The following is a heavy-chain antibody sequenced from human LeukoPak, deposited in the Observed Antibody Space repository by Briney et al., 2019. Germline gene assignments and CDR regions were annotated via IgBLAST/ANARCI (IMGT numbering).Heavy chain of an antibody. CDR2: IYHSGTT. V-gene: IGHV4-38-2*02. CDR1: GYSISSGYY. D-gene: IGHD3-16*02. Sequence: TSETLSLTCSVSGYSISSGYYWGWVRQPPGKGLEWIVSIYHSGTTYYNPSLKSRVTMSVDTSKNQFSLKLSSVTAADTAVYYCARDRQTFYDYVGGNYRFYFDYWGQGTLVTVSS. CDR3: ARDRQTFYDYVGGNYRFYFDY. J-gene: IGHJ4*02.